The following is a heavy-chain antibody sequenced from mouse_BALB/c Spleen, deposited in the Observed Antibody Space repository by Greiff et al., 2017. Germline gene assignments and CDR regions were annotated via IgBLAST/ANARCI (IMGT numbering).Heavy chain of an antibody. CDR1: GYSFTGYN. CDR3: ASEGKTYGSSYAWFAY. Sequence: EVQRVESGPELEKPGASVKISCKASGYSFTGYNMNWVKQSHGKSLEWIGNIDPYYGGTSYNQKFKGKATLTVDKSSSTAYMQLKSLTSEDSAVYYCASEGKTYGSSYAWFAYWGQGTLVTVSA. J-gene: IGHJ3*01. V-gene: IGHV1S135*01. CDR2: IDPYYGGT. D-gene: IGHD1-1*01.